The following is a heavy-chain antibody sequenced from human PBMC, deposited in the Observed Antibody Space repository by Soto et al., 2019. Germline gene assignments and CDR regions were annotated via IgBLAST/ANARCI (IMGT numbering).Heavy chain of an antibody. V-gene: IGHV1-69*01. CDR1: GGTFTNYA. CDR2: IIPIFGTT. CDR3: ARVAYTSRATLGFDC. D-gene: IGHD3-16*01. Sequence: QVQLVQSGAEVKKPGSSVKVSCKASGGTFTNYAVSWVRQAPGQGLEWMGDIIPIFGTTNYAQKFQGRVTIAADESTSTGYMELTNLRSEDTALYYCARVAYTSRATLGFDCWGPGTLVTVSS. J-gene: IGHJ5*01.